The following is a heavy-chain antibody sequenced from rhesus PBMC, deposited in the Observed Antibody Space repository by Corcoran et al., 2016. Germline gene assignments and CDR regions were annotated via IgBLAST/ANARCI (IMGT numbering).Heavy chain of an antibody. J-gene: IGHJ4*01. CDR2: SNPKTGGT. CDR3: ARDGRYSGYSDFVY. D-gene: IGHD5-24*01. Sequence: QVQLVQSGAEVKKPGASVKVSCKASGYTFTDYYMQWVRQDPGQGLEWKGPSNPKTGGTYSSQKCQDRVTMTRDTSTSAAYMELSSLRSEDTAVYYCARDGRYSGYSDFVYWGQGVLVTVSS. CDR1: GYTFTDYY. V-gene: IGHV1-138*01.